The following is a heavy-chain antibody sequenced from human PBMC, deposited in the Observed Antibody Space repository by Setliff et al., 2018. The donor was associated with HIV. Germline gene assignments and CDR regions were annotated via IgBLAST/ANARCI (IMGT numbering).Heavy chain of an antibody. Sequence: GGSLRLSCAASGFTFSTYSMNWVRRAPGKGLEWVSYISRSSNTVYYADSLKGRFTISRDNSKNTLYLQMNSLRAEDTAVYYCAKEQVPAAIQFHYYYMDVWGKGTTVTVSS. J-gene: IGHJ6*03. CDR2: ISRSSNTV. CDR1: GFTFSTYS. D-gene: IGHD2-2*01. CDR3: AKEQVPAAIQFHYYYMDV. V-gene: IGHV3-48*01.